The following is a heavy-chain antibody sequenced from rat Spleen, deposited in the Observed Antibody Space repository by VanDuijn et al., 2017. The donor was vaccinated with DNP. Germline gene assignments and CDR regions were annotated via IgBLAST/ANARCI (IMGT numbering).Heavy chain of an antibody. Sequence: EVQLVESGGGLVQPGRSLKLSCAASGFTFSNYDMAWVRQAPTKGLEWVASISPSGGSTYYRDSVKGRFTVSRDNAKSSLYLQMDSLRSEDTATYYCARHRYNYEGAMDAWGQGTSVTVSS. CDR2: ISPSGGST. CDR3: ARHRYNYEGAMDA. V-gene: IGHV5-25*01. CDR1: GFTFSNYD. J-gene: IGHJ4*01. D-gene: IGHD1-4*01.